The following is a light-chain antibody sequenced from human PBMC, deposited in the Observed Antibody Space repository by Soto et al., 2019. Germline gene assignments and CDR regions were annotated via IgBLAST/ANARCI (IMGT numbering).Light chain of an antibody. J-gene: IGLJ3*02. CDR2: SDD. V-gene: IGLV1-44*01. Sequence: QSVLTQPPSASGTPGQRVTISCSGSSSNIGSNAVSWYQYFPGTAPKVLIYSDDQRPSGAPDRFSGSKSGTSASLAISGLRAEDEADYFCAAWGDSLNTWVFGGGP. CDR3: AAWGDSLNTWV. CDR1: SSNIGSNA.